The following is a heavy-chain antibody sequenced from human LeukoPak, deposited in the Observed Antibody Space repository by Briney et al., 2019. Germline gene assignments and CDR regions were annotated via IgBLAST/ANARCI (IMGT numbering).Heavy chain of an antibody. V-gene: IGHV3-30*02. CDR2: IRYDGSNK. CDR1: GFTFSSYG. CDR3: AKDRWEMATINEANYFYY. J-gene: IGHJ4*02. D-gene: IGHD5-24*01. Sequence: GGSLRLSWAASGFTFSSYGMHWVRQAPGKGLEWVAFIRYDGSNKYYADSVKGRFTISRDNSKNTLYLQMNSLRAEDTAVYYCAKDRWEMATINEANYFYYWGQGTLVTVSS.